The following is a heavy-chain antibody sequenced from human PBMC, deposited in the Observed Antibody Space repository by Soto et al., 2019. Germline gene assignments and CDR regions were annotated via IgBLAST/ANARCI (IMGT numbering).Heavy chain of an antibody. CDR3: ARDSYYDFWSCFYGSYNWFDP. CDR1: GYTFTSYA. Sequence: ASVKVSCKASGYTFTSYAMNWVRQAPGQGLERMGWINTNTGNPTYAQGFTGRFVFSLDTSVSTAYLQICSLKAEDTAVYYCARDSYYDFWSCFYGSYNWFDPWGQGTLVTVSS. D-gene: IGHD3-3*01. V-gene: IGHV7-4-1*01. J-gene: IGHJ5*02. CDR2: INTNTGNP.